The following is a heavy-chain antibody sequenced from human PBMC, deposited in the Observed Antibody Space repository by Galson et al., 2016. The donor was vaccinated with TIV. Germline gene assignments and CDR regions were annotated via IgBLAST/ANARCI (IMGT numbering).Heavy chain of an antibody. D-gene: IGHD2-2*01. J-gene: IGHJ5*01. CDR2: IYHSGSA. V-gene: IGHV4-30-2*01. Sequence: TLSLTCTVSGGSISSGAFSWSWIRQPPGRGLEWMGYIYHSGSAYYSESLRSRVTISVDRSKNQLSLKLSSVTVADTAVYYCARAEGGAYAQWFDSWGQGTLVTVSS. CDR3: ARAEGGAYAQWFDS. CDR1: GGSISSGAFS.